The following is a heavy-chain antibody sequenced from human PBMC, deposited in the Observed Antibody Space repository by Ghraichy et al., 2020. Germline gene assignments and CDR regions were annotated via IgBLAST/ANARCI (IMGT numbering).Heavy chain of an antibody. CDR2: INQSGGA. Sequence: SETLSLTCAVSGGSFNDFYWSWIRQSPGKGLEWIGEINQSGGATYNPSLKSRVTMSVDTSKTQFSLNLSSVTAADTAIYYCARGPGMVRFIVPRPFDFWGQGTLVTVS. J-gene: IGHJ4*02. D-gene: IGHD5-18*01. CDR1: GGSFNDFY. V-gene: IGHV4-34*01. CDR3: ARGPGMVRFIVPRPFDF.